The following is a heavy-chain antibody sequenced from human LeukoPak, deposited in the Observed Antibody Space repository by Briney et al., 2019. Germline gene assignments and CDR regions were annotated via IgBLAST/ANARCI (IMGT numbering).Heavy chain of an antibody. J-gene: IGHJ3*02. Sequence: GGSLRLSCAASGFTFSSYWMSWVRQAPGKGLEWVANIKQDGSEKYYVDSVKGRFTISRDNAKNSLYLQMNSLRAEDTAVYYCARDLRSLEWLNADAFDIWGQGTMVTVSS. CDR2: IKQDGSEK. CDR1: GFTFSSYW. D-gene: IGHD3-3*01. V-gene: IGHV3-7*01. CDR3: ARDLRSLEWLNADAFDI.